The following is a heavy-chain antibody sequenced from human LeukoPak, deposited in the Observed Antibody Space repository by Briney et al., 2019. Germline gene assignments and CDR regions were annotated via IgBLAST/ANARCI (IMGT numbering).Heavy chain of an antibody. V-gene: IGHV1-8*02. CDR3: ARGDRYYYGSGSPNWFDP. J-gene: IGHJ5*02. D-gene: IGHD3-10*01. CDR2: MNPNSGNT. CDR1: GGTFSSYA. Sequence: ASVKVSCKASGGTFSSYAISWVRQATGQGLEWMGWMNPNSGNTGYAQKFQGRVTMTRNTSISTAYMELSSLRSEDTAVYYCARGDRYYYGSGSPNWFDPWGQGTLVTVSS.